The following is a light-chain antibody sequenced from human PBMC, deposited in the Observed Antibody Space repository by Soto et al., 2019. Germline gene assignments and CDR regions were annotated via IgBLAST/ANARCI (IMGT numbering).Light chain of an antibody. CDR1: QRISNNC. CDR3: QQYGNSPLT. J-gene: IGKJ4*01. CDR2: GAS. Sequence: EIVLTQSPGTLSLSPGERVTLSCRASQRISNNCLAWYQQIPGQAPRLLIYGASSRATGIPDRFSGSGSGTDFTLTISRLEPEDSAVYYCQQYGNSPLTFGGGTKVEIK. V-gene: IGKV3-20*01.